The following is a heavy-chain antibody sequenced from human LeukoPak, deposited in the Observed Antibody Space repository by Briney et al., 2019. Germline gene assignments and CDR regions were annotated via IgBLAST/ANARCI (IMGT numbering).Heavy chain of an antibody. CDR2: ISGSGGST. D-gene: IGHD6-19*01. J-gene: IGHJ4*02. V-gene: IGHV3-23*01. CDR1: GFTFSSYD. CDR3: AKTGGWYFDY. Sequence: GGSLRLSCAATGFTFSSYDMRWVRQAPGKGLEWVSGISGSGGSTYYADSVKGRFTISRDNSKNTLYLQMNNLRAEDTAVYYCAKTGGWYFDYWGQGTLVTVSS.